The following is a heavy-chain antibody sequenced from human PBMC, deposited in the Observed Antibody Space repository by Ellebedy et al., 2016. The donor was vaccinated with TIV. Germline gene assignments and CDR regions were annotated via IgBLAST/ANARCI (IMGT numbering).Heavy chain of an antibody. CDR1: GYTFTSYG. Sequence: AASVKVSCKASGYTFTSYGISWVRQAPGQGLEWMGWISAYNGNTSFAQKFQGRVTMTTDTSTSTAYMELRSLRSDDTAVYYCARDGGIAAAGQPKYWGQGTLVTVSS. J-gene: IGHJ4*02. D-gene: IGHD6-13*01. CDR2: ISAYNGNT. CDR3: ARDGGIAAAGQPKY. V-gene: IGHV1-18*01.